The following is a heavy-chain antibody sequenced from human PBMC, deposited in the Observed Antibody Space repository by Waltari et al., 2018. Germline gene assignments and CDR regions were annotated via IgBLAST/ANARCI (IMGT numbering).Heavy chain of an antibody. D-gene: IGHD3-22*01. J-gene: IGHJ4*02. CDR3: ARGGARHYDSSGYYDFDS. Sequence: QVQLVQSGAEVKKPGSSVKVSWKASGDTFSGYAMSWVRQAPGQGLEWMGGIVPLFGTAKYAHNFQDRLTITTDEFTTTAYMELSGLGSEDTAVYFCARGGARHYDSSGYYDFDSWGQGTQVSVSS. CDR2: IVPLFGTA. V-gene: IGHV1-69*05. CDR1: GDTFSGYA.